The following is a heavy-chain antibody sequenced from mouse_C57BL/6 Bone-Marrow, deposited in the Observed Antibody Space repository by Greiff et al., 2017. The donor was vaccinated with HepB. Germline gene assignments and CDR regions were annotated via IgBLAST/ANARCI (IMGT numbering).Heavy chain of an antibody. J-gene: IGHJ4*01. Sequence: VQLQQPGAELVKPGASVKMSCKASGYTFTSYWITWVKQRPGQGLEWIGDIYPGSGSTNYNEKFKSKATLTVDTSSSTAYMQLSSLTSEDSAVYDCARGFRPWITTVVDYDAIDYWGQGTSVTVSS. V-gene: IGHV1-55*01. D-gene: IGHD1-1*01. CDR1: GYTFTSYW. CDR3: ARGFRPWITTVVDYDAIDY. CDR2: IYPGSGST.